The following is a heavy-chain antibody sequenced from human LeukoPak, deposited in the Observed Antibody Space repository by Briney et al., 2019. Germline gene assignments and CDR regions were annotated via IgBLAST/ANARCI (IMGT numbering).Heavy chain of an antibody. CDR1: GGSISSSGYY. Sequence: SETLSLTCTVSGGSISSSGYYWGWIRQPPGKGLEWIGSIYYSGSTYYNPSLKSRVTISVDTSKNQFSLKLRSVTAADTAVYYCATKGYIYSNDAFDIWGQGTMVTVSS. J-gene: IGHJ3*02. CDR2: IYYSGST. V-gene: IGHV4-39*01. D-gene: IGHD5-18*01. CDR3: ATKGYIYSNDAFDI.